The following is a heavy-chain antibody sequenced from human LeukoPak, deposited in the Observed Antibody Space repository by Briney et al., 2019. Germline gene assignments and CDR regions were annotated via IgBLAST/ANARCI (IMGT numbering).Heavy chain of an antibody. J-gene: IGHJ4*02. CDR1: GFTLSGYL. D-gene: IGHD4-17*01. V-gene: IGHV3-7*04. CDR3: ARGAYA. Sequence: GGSLRLSLAASGFTLSGYLMSWVPQAPGKGLEWVANIKQDGSEKYYVDSVKGRFTISRDNAKNSLYLQMNSLRAEDTAVYYCARGAYAWGQGTLVTVSS. CDR2: IKQDGSEK.